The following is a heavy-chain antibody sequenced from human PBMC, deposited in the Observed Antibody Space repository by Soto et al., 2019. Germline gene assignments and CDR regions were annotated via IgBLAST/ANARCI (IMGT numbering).Heavy chain of an antibody. V-gene: IGHV4-30-4*01. CDR1: GGSISSGDYY. J-gene: IGHJ5*02. D-gene: IGHD6-6*01. CDR3: DRESIAGRSSSAWFDP. Sequence: QVHLQESGPGLVKPSQTLSLTCTVSGGSISSGDYYWSWIRQPPGKGLEWIGYIYYSGSTYYKPSHQIRVTISVDTSKNPFDQKLSSVTAADTAVYYCDRESIAGRSSSAWFDPWGQGPLVTVSS. CDR2: IYYSGST.